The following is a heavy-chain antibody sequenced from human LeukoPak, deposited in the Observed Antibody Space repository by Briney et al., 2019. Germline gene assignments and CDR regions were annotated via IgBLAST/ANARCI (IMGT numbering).Heavy chain of an antibody. V-gene: IGHV3-30*04. Sequence: GGSLRLSCAASGFTFSTHTMHWVRQAPGKGLDWVAFISYDGTNDYYADSVKGRSTISRGNSKSTLYLQMNSLRAEDTAVYYCRGISATGFDFWGQGTLVTVSS. CDR3: RGISATGFDF. CDR2: ISYDGTND. CDR1: GFTFSTHT. J-gene: IGHJ4*02. D-gene: IGHD6-13*01.